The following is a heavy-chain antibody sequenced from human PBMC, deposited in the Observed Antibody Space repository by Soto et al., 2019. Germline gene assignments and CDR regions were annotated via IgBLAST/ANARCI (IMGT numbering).Heavy chain of an antibody. CDR2: ITPIFDTA. Sequence: SVKVSCNASGGTFSDFTIKWERHAPGRRLEWMGGITPIFDTANYAEKFQVRVTITADESTSTSFMEVSSLRSEDTAAYYCARNGNQTGYTYGMDVCGQGTMVTVSS. CDR3: ARNGNQTGYTYGMDV. CDR1: GGTFSDFT. D-gene: IGHD5-12*01. J-gene: IGHJ6*02. V-gene: IGHV1-69*13.